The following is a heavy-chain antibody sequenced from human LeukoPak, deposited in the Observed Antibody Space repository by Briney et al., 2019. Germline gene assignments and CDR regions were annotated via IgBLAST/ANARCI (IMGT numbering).Heavy chain of an antibody. CDR3: ARALVATRDWFDP. CDR2: IYYSGST. CDR1: GGSISSYY. J-gene: IGHJ5*02. V-gene: IGHV4-59*01. Sequence: PSETLSLTCTVSGGSISSYYWSWIRQPPGKGLEWIGYIYYSGSTNYNPSLKSRVTISVDTSKNQFSLKLSSVTAADTAVYYCARALVATRDWFDPWGQGTLVTVSS. D-gene: IGHD5-12*01.